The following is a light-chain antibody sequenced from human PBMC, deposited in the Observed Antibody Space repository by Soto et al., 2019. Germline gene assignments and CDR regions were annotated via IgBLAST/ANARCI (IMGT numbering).Light chain of an antibody. CDR1: QSVSSSY. CDR2: AAS. CDR3: QQYNRWPPWT. J-gene: IGKJ1*01. V-gene: IGKV3-15*01. Sequence: EIVLTQSPATLPLSPGERATLSCRASQSVSSSYLAWYQQKPGQAPRLLIYAASTRATGIPARFSGSGSGTEFTLTISSLQTEDFAVYYCQQYNRWPPWTFGQGTKVDIK.